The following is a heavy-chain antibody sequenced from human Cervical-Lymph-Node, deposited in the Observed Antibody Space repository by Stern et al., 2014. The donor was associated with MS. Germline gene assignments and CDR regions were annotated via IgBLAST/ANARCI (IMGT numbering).Heavy chain of an antibody. D-gene: IGHD4-11*01. V-gene: IGHV1-69*01. Sequence: QVQLVQAGSEVKKPGSSVKVSCKPSGDTFSSYALSWVRQAPGQGLEWVVGLIPFFGATRYGQKFQGRVTITPEESTGTAFMELSNLTSDDTAVYYCALRRSYYVYWGQGTLITVSS. CDR2: LIPFFGAT. CDR1: GDTFSSYA. CDR3: ALRRSYYVY. J-gene: IGHJ4*02.